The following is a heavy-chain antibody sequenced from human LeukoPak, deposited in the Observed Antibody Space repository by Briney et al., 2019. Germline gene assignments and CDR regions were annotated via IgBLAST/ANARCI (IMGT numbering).Heavy chain of an antibody. V-gene: IGHV4-34*01. CDR2: INHRGDT. D-gene: IGHD1-1*01. Sequence: SETLSLTCAVYGGSFTAYYWSWIRQSPGKGLEWIAEINHRGDTNYNPTVKSRVSISVDTSKNQFSLKVTSLTAADTAVYYCARGPTISETGYFDYWGQGTLVTVSS. J-gene: IGHJ4*03. CDR1: GGSFTAYY. CDR3: ARGPTISETGYFDY.